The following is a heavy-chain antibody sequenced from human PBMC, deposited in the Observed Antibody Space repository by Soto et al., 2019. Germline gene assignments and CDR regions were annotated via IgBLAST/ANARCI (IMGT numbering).Heavy chain of an antibody. D-gene: IGHD3-10*01. CDR2: IGADGDT. Sequence: EVQLVQSGGGLVQPGGSLGLSGAAPGFPFISYNIPGVRQVEGKGLEWVSSIGADGDTYFLVSVRGRFTVSRDNAENSLFLQMNSLTVGDTATYYCAGGPGMDYWGQGTLVSVSS. V-gene: IGHV3-13*01. CDR3: AGGPGMDY. J-gene: IGHJ4*02. CDR1: GFPFISYN.